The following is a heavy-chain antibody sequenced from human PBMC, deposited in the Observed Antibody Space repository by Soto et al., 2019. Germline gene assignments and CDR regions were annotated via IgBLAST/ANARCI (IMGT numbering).Heavy chain of an antibody. D-gene: IGHD1-7*01. CDR1: GFTLSSYW. V-gene: IGHV3-74*01. CDR3: ARDNWNSY. CDR2: IHNDGSTT. J-gene: IGHJ4*01. Sequence: PGGSLRLSCAASGFTLSSYWMHWVRQAPGKGLMWVSRIHNDGSTTRYADSVKGRFTISRDNAKNTLYLQMSSLRVEDTAVYYCARDNWNSYWGQGTLVTVSS.